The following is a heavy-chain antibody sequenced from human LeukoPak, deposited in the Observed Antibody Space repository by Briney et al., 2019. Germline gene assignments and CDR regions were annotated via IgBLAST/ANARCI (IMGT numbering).Heavy chain of an antibody. CDR3: AREYRGSYSPLDY. J-gene: IGHJ4*02. CDR1: GYTFTGYF. D-gene: IGHD1-26*01. CDR2: INPNSGGT. V-gene: IGHV1-2*02. Sequence: ASVKVSCKASGYTFTGYFMYWVRQAPGQGVEWMGWINPNSGGTNYAQKFQGRVTMTRDASISTAYMDLSSLRSDDTAVYYCAREYRGSYSPLDYWGQGTLVTVSS.